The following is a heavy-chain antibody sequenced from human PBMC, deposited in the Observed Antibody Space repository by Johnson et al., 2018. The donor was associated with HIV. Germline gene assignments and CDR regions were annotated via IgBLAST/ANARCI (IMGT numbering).Heavy chain of an antibody. V-gene: IGHV3-30*04. CDR1: GFTFSSYA. D-gene: IGHD6-13*01. Sequence: VQLVESGGGVVQPGRSLRLSCAASGFTFSSYAMHWVRQAPGKGLEWVAVISYDGSNKYYADSVNGRFTISRDNSKNTLYLQMNSLRAEDTAVYYCARGGIAATRHAFDIWGQGTMVTVSS. CDR3: ARGGIAATRHAFDI. CDR2: ISYDGSNK. J-gene: IGHJ3*02.